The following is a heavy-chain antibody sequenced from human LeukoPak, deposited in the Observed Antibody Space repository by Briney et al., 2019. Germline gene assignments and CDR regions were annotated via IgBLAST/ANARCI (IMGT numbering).Heavy chain of an antibody. J-gene: IGHJ5*02. CDR1: GGSFSNYY. Sequence: SETLSLACTVSGGSFSNYYWSWIRQPPGKGLEWIGYIYYSGSTNYNPSLKSRVTISVDTSKNQFSLNLSSVTAADTAVYYCARHPTALVSYGFDPWGQGTLVTVSS. D-gene: IGHD5-18*01. V-gene: IGHV4-59*08. CDR3: ARHPTALVSYGFDP. CDR2: IYYSGST.